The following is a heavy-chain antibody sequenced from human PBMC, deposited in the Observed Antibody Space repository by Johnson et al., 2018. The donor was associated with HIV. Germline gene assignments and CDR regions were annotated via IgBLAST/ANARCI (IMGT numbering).Heavy chain of an antibody. D-gene: IGHD3-3*01. CDR1: GFTFDDYG. CDR3: ARATYYYDLSGYLTRPRAFDM. J-gene: IGHJ3*02. V-gene: IGHV3-20*04. Sequence: VQLVESGGGVVRPGGSLRLSCAASGFTFDDYGMSWVRQAPGKGLEWVSGINWNGGSTGYADSVKGRFTISRDNAKNSLYLEMNSLRAEDTALYYCARATYYYDLSGYLTRPRAFDMWGQGTMVTVSS. CDR2: INWNGGST.